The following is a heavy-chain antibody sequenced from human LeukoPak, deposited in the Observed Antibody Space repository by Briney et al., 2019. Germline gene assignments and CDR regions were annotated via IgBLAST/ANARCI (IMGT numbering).Heavy chain of an antibody. CDR1: GYTFTGYY. CDR2: INPNSGGT. V-gene: IGHV1-2*02. CDR3: ARVGLRAKDAFDI. J-gene: IGHJ3*02. D-gene: IGHD5-12*01. Sequence: ASVKVSCKASGYTFTGYYMHWVRQAPGQGLEWMGWINPNSGGTSYAQKFQGRVTMTRDTSTSTVYMELSSLRSEDTAVYYCARVGLRAKDAFDIWGQGTMVTVSS.